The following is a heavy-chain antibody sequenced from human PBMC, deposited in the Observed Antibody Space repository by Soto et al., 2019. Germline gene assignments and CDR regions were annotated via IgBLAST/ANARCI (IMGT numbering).Heavy chain of an antibody. CDR3: ARGGHVVVVTAALDY. V-gene: IGHV1-46*01. D-gene: IGHD2-21*02. CDR2: VNPSGGHT. CDR1: GDTFTDYY. Sequence: QVQLMQSGAEVKKPGASVKVSCKASGDTFTDYYIHWVRQAPGQGLEWMGTVNPSGGHTTYAQHSLGRVTMTRDTSPSPLYMELTSLTSDDTAIYYCARGGHVVVVTAALDYWGQGTLVTVSS. J-gene: IGHJ4*02.